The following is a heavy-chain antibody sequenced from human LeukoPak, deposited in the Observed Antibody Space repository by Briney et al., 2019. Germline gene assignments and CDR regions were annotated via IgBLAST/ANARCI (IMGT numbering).Heavy chain of an antibody. D-gene: IGHD4-11*01. CDR3: VRREYSNKSPFDY. CDR1: GGSISESNYY. CDR2: IYFSGNT. V-gene: IGHV4-39*01. J-gene: IGHJ4*02. Sequence: SESLSLTCSVSGGSISESNYYWGWIRQPPGKGLEWIGSIYFSGNTYHNSSLKSRVTISVDTSKNQFSLKLNSVTAADTAVYYCVRREYSNKSPFDYWGQGTLVTVSS.